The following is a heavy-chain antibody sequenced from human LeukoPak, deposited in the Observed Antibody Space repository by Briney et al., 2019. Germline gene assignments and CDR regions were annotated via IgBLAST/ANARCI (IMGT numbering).Heavy chain of an antibody. CDR3: ARSFTGMDV. CDR1: GSTFSNYP. CDR2: ISHDESRK. V-gene: IGHV3-30*14. Sequence: GGSLRLFCAASGSTFSNYPMHWVRQAPGKGLEWVTMISHDESRKFYAVSVKGRFTVSRVNSKNTLYPQMNSLRAEDTAVYYCARSFTGMDVWGQGTTVTVSS. J-gene: IGHJ6*02. D-gene: IGHD3-16*01.